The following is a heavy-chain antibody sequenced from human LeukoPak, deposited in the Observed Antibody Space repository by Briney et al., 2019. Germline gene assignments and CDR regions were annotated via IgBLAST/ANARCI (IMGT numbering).Heavy chain of an antibody. J-gene: IGHJ6*04. CDR3: ARDQQQLDPYYYYYGMDV. Sequence: GGSLRLSCAASGFTFSSYSMNWVRQAPGKGLGWVSSISSSSSYIYYADSVKGRFTISRDNAKNSLYLQMNSLRAEDTAVYYCARDQQQLDPYYYYYGMDVWGKGTTVTVSS. CDR1: GFTFSSYS. V-gene: IGHV3-21*01. D-gene: IGHD6-13*01. CDR2: ISSSSSYI.